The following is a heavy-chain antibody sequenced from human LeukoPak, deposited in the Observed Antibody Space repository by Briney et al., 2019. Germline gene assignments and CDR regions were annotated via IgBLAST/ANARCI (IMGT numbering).Heavy chain of an antibody. Sequence: GGSLRLSRAASGFTFSSYAMHWVRQAPGKGLEWVAVISFDGSNKYYADSVKGRFTISRDNSKSTLYLQMNSLRAEDTAVYYCARDRYSFGHFDYWGQGTLVTVSS. CDR1: GFTFSSYA. J-gene: IGHJ4*02. D-gene: IGHD5-18*01. V-gene: IGHV3-30-3*01. CDR2: ISFDGSNK. CDR3: ARDRYSFGHFDY.